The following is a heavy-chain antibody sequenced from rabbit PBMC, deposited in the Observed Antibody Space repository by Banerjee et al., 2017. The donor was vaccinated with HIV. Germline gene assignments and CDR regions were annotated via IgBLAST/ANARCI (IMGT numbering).Heavy chain of an antibody. D-gene: IGHD1-1*01. J-gene: IGHJ4*01. V-gene: IGHV1S40*01. Sequence: QSLEESGGDLVKPGASLTLTCTASGFSLSSSYWIWWVRQAPGKGLEWIACIYTSSGNTVYATWAKGRFTISKASWTTVTLQMTSLTASDTATYFCARDLTGVIGWNFNFWDPGTLVTVS. CDR3: ARDLTGVIGWNFNF. CDR2: IYTSSGNT. CDR1: GFSLSSSYW.